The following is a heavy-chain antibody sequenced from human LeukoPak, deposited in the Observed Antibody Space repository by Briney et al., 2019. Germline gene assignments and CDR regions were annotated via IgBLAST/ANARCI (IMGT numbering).Heavy chain of an antibody. V-gene: IGHV5-51*01. CDR3: ARGGTPYYNWFDP. D-gene: IGHD2-15*01. J-gene: IGHJ5*02. CDR2: IYPGDSDT. CDR1: GYSFTSYW. Sequence: LGESLKISCKGSGYSFTSYWIGWVRQMPGKGLEWMGTIYPGDSDTRYSPSFQGQVTISADKSISTAYLQWSSLKASDTAMYYCARGGTPYYNWFDPWGQGTLVTVSS.